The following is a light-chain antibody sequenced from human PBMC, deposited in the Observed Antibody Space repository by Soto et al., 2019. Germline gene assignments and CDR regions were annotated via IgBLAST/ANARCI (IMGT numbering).Light chain of an antibody. Sequence: QSVLTQPASVSGSPGQSITISCTGTSSDVGSHNLVSWYQQHPGQAPKIMIYDVSKRPLGVSARFSASKSGNTASLTISGLQAEDEADYYCCSYGGSRAVFGGGTQLTVL. CDR3: CSYGGSRAV. CDR1: SSDVGSHNL. V-gene: IGLV2-23*02. J-gene: IGLJ7*01. CDR2: DVS.